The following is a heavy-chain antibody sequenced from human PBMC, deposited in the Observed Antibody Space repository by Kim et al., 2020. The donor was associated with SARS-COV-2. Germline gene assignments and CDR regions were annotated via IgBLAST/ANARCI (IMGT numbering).Heavy chain of an antibody. CDR3: VKGGWLDQ. J-gene: IGHJ5*02. Sequence: GGSLRLSCAASGFPFTTYVMTWVRQAPGKGLEWVSAIIASGDSTYFANSVKGRFTISRDNSKNTVYLQMNSLRADDTAVYYCVKGGWLDQWGQGTVVTVS. V-gene: IGHV3-23*01. CDR2: IIASGDST. CDR1: GFPFTTYV.